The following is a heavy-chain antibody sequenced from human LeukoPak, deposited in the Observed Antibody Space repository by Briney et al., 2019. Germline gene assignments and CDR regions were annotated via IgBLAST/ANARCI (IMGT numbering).Heavy chain of an antibody. CDR1: GASISTYY. J-gene: IGHJ4*02. V-gene: IGHV4-59*01. D-gene: IGHD7-27*01. Sequence: SETLSLTCTVSGASISTYYWNWIRQPPGKGLEWIGYIYDSGTTNYNPSLKSRVTISAVTSKNQFSLKLNSVTAADTAVYFCAHLANWENYFDSWGQGTLVTVSS. CDR2: IYDSGTT. CDR3: AHLANWENYFDS.